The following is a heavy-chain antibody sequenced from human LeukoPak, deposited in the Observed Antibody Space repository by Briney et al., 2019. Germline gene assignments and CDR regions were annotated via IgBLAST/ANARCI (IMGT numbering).Heavy chain of an antibody. CDR1: GFTFSSNG. Sequence: GGSLRLSCAASGFTFSSNGMHWVRQAPGKGLEWVAVISYDESNKWYADSVKGRFTTSRDNSQNTLSLQMNSLRAEDTAVYYCTTDYDFWSGYSDYWGQGTLVTVSS. D-gene: IGHD3-3*01. CDR3: TTDYDFWSGYSDY. CDR2: ISYDESNK. V-gene: IGHV3-30*03. J-gene: IGHJ4*02.